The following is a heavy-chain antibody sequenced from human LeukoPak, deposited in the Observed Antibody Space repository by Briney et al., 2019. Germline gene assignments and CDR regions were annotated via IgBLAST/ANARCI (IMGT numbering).Heavy chain of an antibody. V-gene: IGHV3-30*02. CDR1: GFTFSSHG. CDR3: AKDKMGAMVTCFDY. J-gene: IGHJ4*02. CDR2: IRYDGSNK. Sequence: GGSLRLSCAASGFTFSSHGMHWVRQAPGKGLEWVAFIRYDGSNKYYADSVKGRFTISRDNSKNTLYLQMNSLRAEDTAVYYCAKDKMGAMVTCFDYWGQGTLVTVSS. D-gene: IGHD5-18*01.